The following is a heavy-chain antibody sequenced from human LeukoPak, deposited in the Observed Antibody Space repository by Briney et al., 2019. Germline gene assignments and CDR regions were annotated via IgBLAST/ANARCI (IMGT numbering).Heavy chain of an antibody. Sequence: GRSLRLSCAASGFTFDDYAMHWVRQAPGKGLEWVSGISWNSGSIGYADSVKGRFTTSRDKNSLFLQMNSVRAEDTAVYYCVGWGISGIANHWGQGTLVTVSS. CDR3: VGWGISGIANH. J-gene: IGHJ4*02. D-gene: IGHD1-20*01. V-gene: IGHV3-9*01. CDR2: ISWNSGSI. CDR1: GFTFDDYA.